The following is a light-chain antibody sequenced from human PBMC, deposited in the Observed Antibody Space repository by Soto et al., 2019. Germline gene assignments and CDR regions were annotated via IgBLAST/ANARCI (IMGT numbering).Light chain of an antibody. J-gene: IGLJ3*02. CDR2: GNS. CDR1: SSKIGAGYD. Sequence: QSVLTQPPSVSGAPGQRVTISCTGSSSKIGAGYDVHWYQQLPGTAPKLLIYGNSNRPSGVPDRFSGSKTDTSASLAITGLQAEDEADYYCQSYDSSLSGWVFGGGTKLTVL. V-gene: IGLV1-40*01. CDR3: QSYDSSLSGWV.